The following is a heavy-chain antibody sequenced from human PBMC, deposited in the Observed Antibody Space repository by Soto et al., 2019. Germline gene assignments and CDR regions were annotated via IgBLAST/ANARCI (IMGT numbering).Heavy chain of an antibody. CDR3: AKDPAATGFYIDS. D-gene: IGHD4-4*01. J-gene: IGHJ4*02. CDR1: GFIFSDYY. V-gene: IGHV3-11*01. CDR2: ISSGGGTI. Sequence: QVQLVESGGGLVKPGGSLRLSCAASGFIFSDYYMSWIRQTPGKGLDWIAYISSGGGTIHYADSVKGRFAISRDNAKNVLYLQMNSLRVEDTAVYYCAKDPAATGFYIDSWGQGTQVSVSS.